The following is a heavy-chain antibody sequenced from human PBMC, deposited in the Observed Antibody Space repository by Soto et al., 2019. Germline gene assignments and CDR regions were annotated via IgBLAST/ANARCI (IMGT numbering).Heavy chain of an antibody. CDR2: SGTT. D-gene: IGHD4-17*01. CDR1: GGSISSSNYH. Sequence: QLQLHESGPGLVKPSETLSLTCTVSGGSISSSNYHWTWIRQSPGKGLEWIGSGTTYYNPSLGGRVTISVDTSKNQFSLNVHSVTAADTAVYYCATYGGDTGRFDYWGQGTLVTVSS. CDR3: ATYGGDTGRFDY. V-gene: IGHV4-39*01. J-gene: IGHJ4*02.